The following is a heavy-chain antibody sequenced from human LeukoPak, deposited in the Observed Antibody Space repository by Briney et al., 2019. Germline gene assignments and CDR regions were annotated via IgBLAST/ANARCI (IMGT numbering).Heavy chain of an antibody. CDR3: ARSKDGYNPEPLYYYYGMDV. CDR2: INHSGST. Sequence: SETLSLTCAVYGGSFSGYYWSWIRQPPGKGLEWIGEINHSGSTNYNPSLKSRVTISVDTSKNQFSLKLSSVTAADTAVYYCARSKDGYNPEPLYYYYGMDVWGQGTTVTVSS. J-gene: IGHJ6*02. CDR1: GGSFSGYY. V-gene: IGHV4-34*01. D-gene: IGHD5-24*01.